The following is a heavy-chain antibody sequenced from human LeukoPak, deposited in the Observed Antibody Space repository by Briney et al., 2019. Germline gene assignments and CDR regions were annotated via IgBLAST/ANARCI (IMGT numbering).Heavy chain of an antibody. V-gene: IGHV3-74*01. CDR3: AKDRSSYHDISGLIDQ. J-gene: IGHJ4*02. CDR2: INNDGSGT. Sequence: GGSLRLSCVASGFTFSTYWMHWVRQAPGKGPVWVSRINNDGSGTTYADSVKGRFTISRDDAKNTLYLQMNSLRAEDTAVYYCAKDRSSYHDISGLIDQWGQGTQVTVSS. D-gene: IGHD3-22*01. CDR1: GFTFSTYW.